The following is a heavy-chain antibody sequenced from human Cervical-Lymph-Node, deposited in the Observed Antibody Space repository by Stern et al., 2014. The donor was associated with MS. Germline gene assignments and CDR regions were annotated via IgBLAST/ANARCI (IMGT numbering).Heavy chain of an antibody. CDR3: AKAMDCMSTTCSRFDP. J-gene: IGHJ5*02. V-gene: IGHV3-9*01. D-gene: IGHD2-2*01. CDR2: ISLNSIDI. Sequence: EVQLEESGGGLVQPGGSLRLSCAASGFTFDDYAMHWVRQVPGKGLEWVSGISLNSIDIRYADSVKCRFPISRVNAKNSLYLQMNGLRPEDTALYFCAKAMDCMSTTCSRFDPWGRGTLVTVSS. CDR1: GFTFDDYA.